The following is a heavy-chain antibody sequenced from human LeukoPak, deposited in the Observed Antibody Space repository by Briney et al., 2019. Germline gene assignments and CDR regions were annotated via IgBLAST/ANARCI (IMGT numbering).Heavy chain of an antibody. CDR3: ARDPPLTCYYYDSSGYYCEVI. J-gene: IGHJ3*02. V-gene: IGHV3-21*01. CDR2: ISSSSSYI. D-gene: IGHD3-22*01. Sequence: GGSLRLSCAASGFTFSSYSMNWVRQAPGKGLEWVSSISSSSSYIYYADSVKGRFTISRDNAKNSLYLQMNSLRAEDTAVYYCARDPPLTCYYYDSSGYYCEVIWGQGTMVTVSS. CDR1: GFTFSSYS.